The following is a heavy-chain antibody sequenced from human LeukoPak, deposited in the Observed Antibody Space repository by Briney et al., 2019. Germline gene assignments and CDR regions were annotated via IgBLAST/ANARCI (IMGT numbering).Heavy chain of an antibody. CDR1: GNTFTGYY. V-gene: IGHV1-2*02. D-gene: IGHD5-12*01. J-gene: IGHJ4*02. CDR3: ARDRGYDSALDY. CDR2: INPNSGGT. Sequence: GASVKVSCKASGNTFTGYYMHWVRQAPGQGLEWMGWINPNSGGTNYAQKFQGRVTMTRDTSISTAYMELSRLRSDDTAVYYCARDRGYDSALDYWGQGTLVTVSS.